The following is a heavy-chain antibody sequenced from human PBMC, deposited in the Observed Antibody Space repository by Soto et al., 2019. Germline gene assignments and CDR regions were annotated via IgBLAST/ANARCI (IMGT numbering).Heavy chain of an antibody. D-gene: IGHD3-10*01. CDR2: INPSGGST. J-gene: IGHJ3*02. V-gene: IGHV1-46*01. CDR3: ARDWEGFGELLGGDAFDI. Sequence: ASVKVSCKASGYTFTSYYMHWVRQAPGHGLEWMGIINPSGGSTSYAQKFQGRVTMTRDTATSTVYMELSSLRSEDTAVYYCARDWEGFGELLGGDAFDIWGQGTMVTVSS. CDR1: GYTFTSYY.